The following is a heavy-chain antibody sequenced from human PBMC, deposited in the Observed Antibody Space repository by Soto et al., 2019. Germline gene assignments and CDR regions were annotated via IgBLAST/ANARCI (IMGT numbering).Heavy chain of an antibody. CDR1: GFSFGDYA. CDR2: ISGTGSRT. Sequence: GGSLRLSCAASGFSFGDYAMSWVRQAPGRGLEWVSGISGTGSRTSYADSVRGRFTISRDNVNNTLSLQMDSLRAEDTAVYYCARGGRYTYGYGDYSYGMDVWGQGTTVTVSS. CDR3: ARGGRYTYGYGDYSYGMDV. V-gene: IGHV3-23*01. J-gene: IGHJ6*02. D-gene: IGHD5-18*01.